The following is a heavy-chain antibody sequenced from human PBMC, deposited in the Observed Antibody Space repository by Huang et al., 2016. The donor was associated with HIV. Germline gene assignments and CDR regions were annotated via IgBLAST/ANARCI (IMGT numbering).Heavy chain of an antibody. CDR2: MKPKSGNK. CDR1: GFTFSNYD. V-gene: IGHV1-8*03. J-gene: IGHJ4*02. Sequence: QVQLVQSGAEVKKPGASVKVSCKASGFTFSNYDFNWVRQASGQGLEWRGWMKPKSGNKGYAQKFQGRVTITRNTSISTAYMELRSLRSEDTAVYYWARARGYLYDSTGYYSRYYFDSWGQGTLVTVSS. CDR3: ARARGYLYDSTGYYSRYYFDS. D-gene: IGHD3-22*01.